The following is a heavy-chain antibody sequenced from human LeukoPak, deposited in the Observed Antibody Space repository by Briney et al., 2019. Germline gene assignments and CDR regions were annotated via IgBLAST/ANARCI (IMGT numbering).Heavy chain of an antibody. D-gene: IGHD3-3*01. J-gene: IGHJ6*02. CDR3: ARLFWNGYYPISFDHYYGMDV. Sequence: GGSLRLSCAASGFTFSSYSMNWVRQAPGKGLEWVSSISSSSSDIYYADSVKGRFTISRDNAKNSLYLQMNSLRAEDTAVYYCARLFWNGYYPISFDHYYGMDVWGQGTTVTVSS. V-gene: IGHV3-21*01. CDR2: ISSSSSDI. CDR1: GFTFSSYS.